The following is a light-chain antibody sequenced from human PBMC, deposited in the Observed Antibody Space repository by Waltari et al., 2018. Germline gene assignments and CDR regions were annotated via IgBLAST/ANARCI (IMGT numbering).Light chain of an antibody. Sequence: QSALTQPASVSGSPGQSITISCTGTSSDVGSYILVSWYQQHPGKAPKLMIYEVSKRPSGVSNRFSSSKSGNTASLTIAGLQAEDEADYYCCSYAGGSAWVFGGGTKLTVL. CDR1: SSDVGSYIL. V-gene: IGLV2-23*02. J-gene: IGLJ3*02. CDR3: CSYAGGSAWV. CDR2: EVS.